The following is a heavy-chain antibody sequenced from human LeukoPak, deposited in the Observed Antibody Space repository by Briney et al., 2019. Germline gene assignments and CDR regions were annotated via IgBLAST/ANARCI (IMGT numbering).Heavy chain of an antibody. Sequence: ASVKVSCKASGYSFSGFFIHWVRQAPGQGLEWMGWISPNRGDTNYAQKFKGRVTMTTDTSLNTIYMELSSLRLGDTAVYFCARGSVLGTSSWFDPWGQGTLVTVSS. D-gene: IGHD6-19*01. CDR2: ISPNRGDT. J-gene: IGHJ5*02. CDR3: ARGSVLGTSSWFDP. CDR1: GYSFSGFF. V-gene: IGHV1-2*02.